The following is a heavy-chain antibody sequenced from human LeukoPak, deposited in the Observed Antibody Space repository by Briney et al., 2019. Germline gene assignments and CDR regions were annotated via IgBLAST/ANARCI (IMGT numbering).Heavy chain of an antibody. CDR2: ISAYNGNT. Sequence: ASVKVSCKASGYTFTSYGISWVRQAPGQGLEWMGWISAYNGNTNYAQRLQGRVTMTTDTSTSTAYMELRSLRSDDTAVYYCARGPHQGRLLYYYYYMDVWGKGTTVTISS. CDR1: GYTFTSYG. J-gene: IGHJ6*03. V-gene: IGHV1-18*01. CDR3: ARGPHQGRLLYYYYYMDV. D-gene: IGHD5-18*01.